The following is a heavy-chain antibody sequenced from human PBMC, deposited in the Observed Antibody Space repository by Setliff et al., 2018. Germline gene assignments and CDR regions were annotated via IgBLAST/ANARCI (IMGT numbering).Heavy chain of an antibody. Sequence: PSETLSLTCTVSGGSISTYYWSWIRRPAGKGLEWIGRVFVSGSTNYNPSLKSRVTMSVDTSKNQFSLKLTSVTAADTAMYYCARAMHYDSSGYYYDRDDAFDIWGQGTMVTVSS. J-gene: IGHJ3*02. D-gene: IGHD3-22*01. V-gene: IGHV4-4*07. CDR1: GGSISTYY. CDR3: ARAMHYDSSGYYYDRDDAFDI. CDR2: VFVSGST.